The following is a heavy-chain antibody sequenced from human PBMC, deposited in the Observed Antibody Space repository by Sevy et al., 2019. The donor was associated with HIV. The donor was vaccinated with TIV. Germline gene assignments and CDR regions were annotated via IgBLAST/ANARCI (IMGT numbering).Heavy chain of an antibody. CDR2: IWYDGSNK. Sequence: GGSLRLSCVASGFSFSSYGMHWVRQAPGKGLEWVAVIWYDGSNKEYADSVKGRFTISRDNSKDTLYLQMNSLRAEDTAVYYCAREHIGVAGIRYYFDHWGQGTLVTVS. V-gene: IGHV3-33*01. CDR1: GFSFSSYG. D-gene: IGHD6-19*01. CDR3: AREHIGVAGIRYYFDH. J-gene: IGHJ4*02.